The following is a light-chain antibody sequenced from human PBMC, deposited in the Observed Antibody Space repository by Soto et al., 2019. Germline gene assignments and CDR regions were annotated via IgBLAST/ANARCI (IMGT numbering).Light chain of an antibody. CDR3: QQYARSPGLLT. Sequence: EIVLTQSPGTLSLSPGERVTLSCRASQSVTSTYLAWYQQKPGQAPRLLIYDASTRATGIPDRFSGSGSGTDFTLTISRLEPEDFAVYYCQQYARSPGLLTSGPGTKVDIK. V-gene: IGKV3-20*01. CDR1: QSVTSTY. J-gene: IGKJ3*01. CDR2: DAS.